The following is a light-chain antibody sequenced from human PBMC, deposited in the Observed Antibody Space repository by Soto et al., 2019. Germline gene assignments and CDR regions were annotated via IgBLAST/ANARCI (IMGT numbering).Light chain of an antibody. Sequence: QSALTQPASVSGSPGQSITISCSGTSNDVGGYNYVSWYQQHPGKAPKLMIYVVSNRPSGVSNRFSGSKSGNTASLTISGLQAEDEADYYCISYTSGSPVLFGGGTKLTVL. CDR3: ISYTSGSPVL. V-gene: IGLV2-14*01. CDR2: VVS. CDR1: SNDVGGYNY. J-gene: IGLJ3*02.